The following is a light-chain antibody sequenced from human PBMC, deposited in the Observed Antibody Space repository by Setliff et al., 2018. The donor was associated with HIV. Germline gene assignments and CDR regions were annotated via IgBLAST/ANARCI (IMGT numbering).Light chain of an antibody. CDR1: SSNIGAGYD. V-gene: IGLV1-40*01. CDR3: FSYGGDGVRM. Sequence: QSVLTQPPSVSGAPGQRVTISCTGNSSNIGAGYDVHWYQHLPGTDPKLLIYGNRHRPSGVPDRFSGSRSGTSASLAITGLQAEDEGDYYCFSYGGDGVRMFGGGTKVTVL. CDR2: GNR. J-gene: IGLJ3*02.